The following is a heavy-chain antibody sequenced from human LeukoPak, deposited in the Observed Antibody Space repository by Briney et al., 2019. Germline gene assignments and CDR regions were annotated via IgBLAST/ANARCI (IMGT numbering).Heavy chain of an antibody. V-gene: IGHV4-4*02. Sequence: PSETLSLTCAVSGASISSSNWWSWVRQPPGRGLEWIGEIYHSGSTNYNPSLKSRVTISLDKSKNQFSLQLNSVTPEDTAVYYCARSHWNYDNWFDPWGQGTLVTVSS. D-gene: IGHD1-7*01. CDR1: GASISSSNW. CDR3: ARSHWNYDNWFDP. CDR2: IYHSGST. J-gene: IGHJ5*01.